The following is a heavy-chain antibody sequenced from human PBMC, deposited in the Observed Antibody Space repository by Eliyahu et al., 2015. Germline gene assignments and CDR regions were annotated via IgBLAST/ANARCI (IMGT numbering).Heavy chain of an antibody. V-gene: IGHV1-69*06. CDR1: GGTFSSYA. Sequence: QVQLVQSGAEVKKPGSSVKVSCKASGGTFSSYAXSWVXQAPGQGLEWMGGIIPIFGTANYAQKFQGRVTITADKSTSTAYMELSSLRSEDTAVYYCARDRTPYGYDAIDYWGQGTLVTVSS. CDR3: ARDRTPYGYDAIDY. D-gene: IGHD5-12*01. CDR2: IIPIFGTA. J-gene: IGHJ4*02.